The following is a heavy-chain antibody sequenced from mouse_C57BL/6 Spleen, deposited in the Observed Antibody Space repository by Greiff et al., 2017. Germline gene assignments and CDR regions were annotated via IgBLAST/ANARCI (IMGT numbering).Heavy chain of an antibody. CDR2: IYPGDGDT. CDR1: GYAFSSSW. Sequence: VQLQQSGPELVKPGASVKISCKASGYAFSSSWMNWVKQRPGKGLEWIGRIYPGDGDTNYNGSFKGKATLTADKSSSTAYVQVSSLTSEDSAVYFCARWGDYIDYWGQGTTLTVSS. J-gene: IGHJ2*01. V-gene: IGHV1-82*01. CDR3: ARWGDYIDY.